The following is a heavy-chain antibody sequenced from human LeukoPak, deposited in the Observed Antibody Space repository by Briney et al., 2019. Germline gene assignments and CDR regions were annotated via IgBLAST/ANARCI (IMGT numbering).Heavy chain of an antibody. D-gene: IGHD3-16*01. CDR1: GGSISSYY. CDR3: ARLYVTQNWFDP. V-gene: IGHV4-59*08. CDR2: IYYSGST. Sequence: PSETLSVTCTVSGGSISSYYWSWIRQPPGKGLEWIGYIYYSGSTNYNPSLKSRVTISVDTSKNQFSLKLSSVTAADTAVYYCARLYVTQNWFDPWGQGTLVTVSS. J-gene: IGHJ5*02.